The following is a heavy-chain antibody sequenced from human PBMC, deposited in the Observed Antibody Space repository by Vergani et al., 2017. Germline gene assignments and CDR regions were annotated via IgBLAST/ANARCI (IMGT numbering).Heavy chain of an antibody. CDR1: GYTFFNYG. D-gene: IGHD3-10*01. CDR2: TRADTGDT. Sequence: QVQLVQSGPEVKRPGASVKVSCKTSGYTFFNYGVNWIRRAPGQGFEWLGWTRADTGDTKYSERLQDRVTLTKDSSTNTAYMELRSLKSDDTAVYYCARDGTYYYGSGSFYLFDYWGQGTLVTVSS. V-gene: IGHV1-18*04. J-gene: IGHJ4*02. CDR3: ARDGTYYYGSGSFYLFDY.